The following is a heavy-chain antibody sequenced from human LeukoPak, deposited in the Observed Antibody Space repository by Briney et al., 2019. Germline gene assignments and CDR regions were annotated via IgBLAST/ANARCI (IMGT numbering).Heavy chain of an antibody. CDR2: ISSSSSYI. V-gene: IGHV3-21*01. CDR3: ARDFFLGGVAEYFQH. Sequence: PGGSLRLSCAASGFTFSSYSMNWVRQAPGKGLEWVSSISSSSSYIYYADPVKGRFTISRDNAKNSLYLQMNSLRAEDTAVYYCARDFFLGGVAEYFQHWGQGTLVTVSS. CDR1: GFTFSSYS. J-gene: IGHJ1*01. D-gene: IGHD3-3*01.